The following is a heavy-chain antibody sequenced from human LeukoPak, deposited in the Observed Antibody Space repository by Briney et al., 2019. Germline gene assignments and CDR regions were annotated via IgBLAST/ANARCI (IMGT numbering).Heavy chain of an antibody. CDR1: GFTVSSNY. D-gene: IGHD2-21*02. J-gene: IGHJ4*02. V-gene: IGHV3-23*01. Sequence: PGGSLRLSCAASGFTVSSNYMSWVRQAPGKGLEWVSGISGSGDSTYYADSVKGRFTISRDNFKNTLYLQMNSLRAEDTALYYCAKSFNCGGDCWSYFDYWGQGTLVTVSS. CDR2: ISGSGDST. CDR3: AKSFNCGGDCWSYFDY.